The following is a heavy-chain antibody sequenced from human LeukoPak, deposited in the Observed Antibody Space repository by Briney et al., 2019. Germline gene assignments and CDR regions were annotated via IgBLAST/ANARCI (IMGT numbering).Heavy chain of an antibody. CDR3: ASCRPYYYGMDV. Sequence: GASVKVSCKASGGTFSSYAISWVRQAPGQGLEWMGGIIPIFGTANYAQKFQGRVTITADESTSTAYMELSSLRSEDTAVYYCASCRPYYYGMDVWGQGTTVTVSS. V-gene: IGHV1-69*13. CDR2: IIPIFGTA. CDR1: GGTFSSYA. J-gene: IGHJ6*02.